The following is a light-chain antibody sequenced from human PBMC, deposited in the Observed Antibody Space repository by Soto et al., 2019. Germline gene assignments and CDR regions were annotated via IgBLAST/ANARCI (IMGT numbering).Light chain of an antibody. V-gene: IGKV1-39*01. J-gene: IGKJ5*01. CDR2: ATS. Sequence: DCRMSDEPASLSASVGDRVTITCRASQSISTYLHWYQQKPGTAPKLLIYATSNLQSGVPPRFSGSGSGTDFTLTISSLQPEDVATYFCQQSYRTPITFGQGTRLEIK. CDR1: QSISTY. CDR3: QQSYRTPIT.